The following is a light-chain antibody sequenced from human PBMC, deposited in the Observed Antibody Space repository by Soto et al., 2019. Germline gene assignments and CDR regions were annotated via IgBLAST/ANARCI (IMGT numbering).Light chain of an antibody. J-gene: IGKJ1*01. V-gene: IGKV1-5*01. CDR1: QSVSSS. CDR3: QQYNSYPWT. Sequence: GERVTLSCRASQSVSSSYLTWYQQKPGKAPKLLIYDASSLESGVPSRFSGSGSGTEFTLTISSLQPDDFATYYCQQYNSYPWTFGQGTKVDIK. CDR2: DAS.